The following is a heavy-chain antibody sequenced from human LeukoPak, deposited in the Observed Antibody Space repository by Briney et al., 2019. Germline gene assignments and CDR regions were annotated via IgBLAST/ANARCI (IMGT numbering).Heavy chain of an antibody. CDR2: ISSSSSYI. D-gene: IGHD1-7*01. Sequence: GGSLRLSCAASGFTFSSYSMNWVRQAPGKGLEWVSSISSSSSYIYYADSVKGRFTISRDNAKNSLYPQMNSLRAEDTAVYYCARDQWLELRYYYYGMDVWGQGTTVTVSS. J-gene: IGHJ6*02. CDR1: GFTFSSYS. CDR3: ARDQWLELRYYYYGMDV. V-gene: IGHV3-21*01.